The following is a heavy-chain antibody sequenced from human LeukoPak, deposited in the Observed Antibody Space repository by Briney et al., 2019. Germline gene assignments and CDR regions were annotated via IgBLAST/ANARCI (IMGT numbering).Heavy chain of an antibody. J-gene: IGHJ5*02. Sequence: SETLSLTCAVYGGSFSGYYWSWIRQPPGKGLEWIGEINHSGSTNYNPSLKSRVTISVDTSKNQFSLKLSSVTAADTAVYYCARRPGPLIAVWFDPWGQGTLVTVSS. CDR2: INHSGST. CDR1: GGSFSGYY. CDR3: ARRPGPLIAVWFDP. D-gene: IGHD2-21*01. V-gene: IGHV4-34*01.